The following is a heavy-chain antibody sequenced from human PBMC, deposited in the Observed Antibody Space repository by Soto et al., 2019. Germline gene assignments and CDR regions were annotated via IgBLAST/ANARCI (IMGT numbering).Heavy chain of an antibody. V-gene: IGHV3-30-3*01. CDR1: GFTFSYYA. J-gene: IGHJ6*02. D-gene: IGHD6-6*01. CDR3: ARISHTSSSFYYYGMDV. CDR2: ISYDGNNK. Sequence: SGVSGRLSCAASGFTFSYYAMHWVRQAPGKGLEWVAVISYDGNNKYYADSVKGRFTISRDNSKNTLYLQMNSLRVEDTAVHYCARISHTSSSFYYYGMDVWGQGTTVTV.